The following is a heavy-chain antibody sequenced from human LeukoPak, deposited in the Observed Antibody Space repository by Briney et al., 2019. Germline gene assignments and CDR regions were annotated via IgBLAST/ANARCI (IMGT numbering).Heavy chain of an antibody. D-gene: IGHD1-26*01. Sequence: PSETLSLTCTVSSGSISSTSHHWGWPRQPPGKGLEWLGSIYYSGTTYYNPSLKSRVTISVDTSKNQFSLKLSSVTAADTAVYYCARRGSYYRVDYWGQGTLVTVSS. J-gene: IGHJ4*02. CDR2: IYYSGTT. V-gene: IGHV4-39*01. CDR1: SGSISSTSHH. CDR3: ARRGSYYRVDY.